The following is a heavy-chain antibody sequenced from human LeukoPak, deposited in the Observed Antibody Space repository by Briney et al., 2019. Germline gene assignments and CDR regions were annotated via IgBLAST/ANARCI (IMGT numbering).Heavy chain of an antibody. CDR1: GYTLTELS. CDR2: FDPEDDET. V-gene: IGHV1-24*01. CDR3: ARGSGSGWYGVQWFDP. D-gene: IGHD6-19*01. Sequence: ASVKVSCKVSGYTLTELSMHWVRQAPGKGLEWMGGFDPEDDETIYAQKFQGRVTMTEDTSTDTAYMELSSLRSEDTAVYYCARGSGSGWYGVQWFDPWGQGTLVTVSS. J-gene: IGHJ5*02.